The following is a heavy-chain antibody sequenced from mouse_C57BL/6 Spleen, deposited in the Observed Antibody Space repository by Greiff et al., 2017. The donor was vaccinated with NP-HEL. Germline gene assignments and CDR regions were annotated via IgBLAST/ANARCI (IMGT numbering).Heavy chain of an antibody. V-gene: IGHV1-64*01. J-gene: IGHJ1*03. D-gene: IGHD1-1*01. CDR1: GYTFTSYW. Sequence: VQLQQPGAELVKPGASVKLSCKASGYTFTSYWMHWVKQRPGQGLEWIGMIRPNSGSTTYNEKFKSKATLTVDKSSSTAYMQLSSLTSEDSAVYYCASPYYYGSSSYFDVWGTGTTVTVSS. CDR2: IRPNSGST. CDR3: ASPYYYGSSSYFDV.